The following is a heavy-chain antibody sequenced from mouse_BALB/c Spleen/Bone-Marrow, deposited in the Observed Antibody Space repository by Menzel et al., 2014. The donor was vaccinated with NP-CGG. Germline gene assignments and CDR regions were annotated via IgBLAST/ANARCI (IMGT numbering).Heavy chain of an antibody. CDR1: GFTFSSYS. V-gene: IGHV5-6-4*01. J-gene: IGHJ2*01. CDR2: ISSGGHYT. CDR3: SKDGGYDYSYYFDY. D-gene: IGHD2-4*01. Sequence: EVKLQESGGGLVEPGGSLKLSCAASGFTFSSYSMSWVRQTPEKRLEWVATISSGGHYTYCPDSVKGRFTISRDNAKNTLYLQMSSLKSEDTAMYYCSKDGGYDYSYYFDYWGQGTTLTVSS.